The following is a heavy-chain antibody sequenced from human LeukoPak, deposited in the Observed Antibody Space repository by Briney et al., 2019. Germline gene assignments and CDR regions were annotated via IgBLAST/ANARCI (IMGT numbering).Heavy chain of an antibody. Sequence: SVKVSCKASGFTFTSSAMQWVRQARGQRLEWIGWIVVGSGNTNYARKFQERVTITRDMSTSTAYMELSSLRSEDTAVYYCAAVPWGVATITLIDYWGQGTLVTVSS. J-gene: IGHJ4*02. CDR1: GFTFTSSA. CDR3: AAVPWGVATITLIDY. V-gene: IGHV1-58*02. D-gene: IGHD5-12*01. CDR2: IVVGSGNT.